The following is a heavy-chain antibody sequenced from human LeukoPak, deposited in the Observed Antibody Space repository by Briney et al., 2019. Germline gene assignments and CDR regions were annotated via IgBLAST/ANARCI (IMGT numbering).Heavy chain of an antibody. D-gene: IGHD2/OR15-2a*01. J-gene: IGHJ3*02. Sequence: GGSLRLSCAASGFTFSSYEMNWVRQGPGKGLEWVSYISSSGTTKYYADSVKGRFTLSRDNAKTSLSLQMNSLRAEDTAIYYCARSNRDAFDMWGQGTVVTVSS. CDR3: ARSNRDAFDM. CDR1: GFTFSSYE. V-gene: IGHV3-48*03. CDR2: ISSSGTTK.